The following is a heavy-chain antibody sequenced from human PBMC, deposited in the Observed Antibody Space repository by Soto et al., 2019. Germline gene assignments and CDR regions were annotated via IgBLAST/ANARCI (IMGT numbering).Heavy chain of an antibody. Sequence: QVQLVESGGSVVQPGKSLRLSCAASGFTFSNYDMHWVRQAPGKRLEWVAVISYDDELNQYYSDSVKGQFTISRDKSSTRLYLEMNSLRVEDTAVYYCARKDITRTQGIPWFDPWGQGTLVTVSS. CDR2: ISYDDELNQ. D-gene: IGHD1-20*01. CDR1: GFTFSNYD. CDR3: ARKDITRTQGIPWFDP. J-gene: IGHJ5*02. V-gene: IGHV3-30*04.